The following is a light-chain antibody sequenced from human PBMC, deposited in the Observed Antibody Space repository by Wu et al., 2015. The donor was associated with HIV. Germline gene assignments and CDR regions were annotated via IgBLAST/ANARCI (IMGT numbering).Light chain of an antibody. V-gene: IGKV3-11*01. J-gene: IGKJ2*01. CDR2: DGS. CDR1: QSIRSN. CDR3: QQRSNWPMYA. Sequence: EIVMTQSPATLSVSPGERATLSCRASQSIRSNLVWYQQKPGQAPRLLIYDGSNRASGIPARFSGSGSGTDFTLTITNLEPEDFAVYYCQQRSNWPMYAFGPGTKLEIK.